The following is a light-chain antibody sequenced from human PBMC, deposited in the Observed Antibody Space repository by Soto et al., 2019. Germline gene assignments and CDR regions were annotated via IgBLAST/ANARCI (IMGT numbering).Light chain of an antibody. Sequence: DTQMTQAPSILSASIGDRVTITCRASQGINNHLAWYQQRPGEVPTLLIYSASTLQSGVRSRFSGSGSGTDFTLTISSLQPEDVATYYCQKYDNAPFTFGPGTRVDLK. V-gene: IGKV1-27*01. CDR2: SAS. CDR1: QGINNH. J-gene: IGKJ3*01. CDR3: QKYDNAPFT.